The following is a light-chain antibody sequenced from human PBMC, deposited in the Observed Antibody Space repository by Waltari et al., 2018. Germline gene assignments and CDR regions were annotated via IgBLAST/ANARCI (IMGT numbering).Light chain of an antibody. CDR3: QQYYSYPLT. CDR2: AAS. CDR1: QGISSY. J-gene: IGKJ1*01. V-gene: IGKV1-8*01. Sequence: AIRMTQSPSSLSASTGDRGTITCRASQGISSYLAWYQQKPGKAPKLLIYAASTLQSGVPSRFSGSGSGTDFTLTISCLQSEDFATYYCQQYYSYPLTFGQGTKVEIK.